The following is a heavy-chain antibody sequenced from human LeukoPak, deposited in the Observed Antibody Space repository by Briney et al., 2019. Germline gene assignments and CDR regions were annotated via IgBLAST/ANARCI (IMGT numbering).Heavy chain of an antibody. CDR3: AREWQWLGDY. Sequence: SCMASGYTFTSYAMNWVRQAPGKGLEWVSAISGNGDSTYYIDSVKGRFTISRDNSKSTLFLQMNSLRAEDTAVYYCAREWQWLGDYWGQGTLVTVSS. J-gene: IGHJ4*02. V-gene: IGHV3-23*01. D-gene: IGHD6-19*01. CDR1: GYTFTSYA. CDR2: ISGNGDST.